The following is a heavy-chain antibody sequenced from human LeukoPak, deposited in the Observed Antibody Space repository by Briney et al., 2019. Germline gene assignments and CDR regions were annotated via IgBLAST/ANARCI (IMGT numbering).Heavy chain of an antibody. V-gene: IGHV1-18*01. CDR2: ISAYNGNT. Sequence: ASVKVSCKASGYTFTSYGISWVRQAPGQGLEWMGWISAYNGNTNYAQKLQGRVTMTTDTSTSTAYMELRSLRSDDTAVYYCARPSSPYYYGSGSYYEPYFDYWGQGTLVTVSS. CDR1: GYTFTSYG. J-gene: IGHJ4*02. CDR3: ARPSSPYYYGSGSYYEPYFDY. D-gene: IGHD3-10*01.